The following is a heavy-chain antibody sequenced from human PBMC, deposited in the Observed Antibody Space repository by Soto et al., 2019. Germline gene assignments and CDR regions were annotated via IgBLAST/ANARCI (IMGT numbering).Heavy chain of an antibody. CDR1: GYNFTSYW. Sequence: GESLQISCKGSGYNFTSYWIGWVRQMPGKGLEWMGIIYPGDSDTRYSPSFQGQVTISADKSISTAYPQWSSLKASDTAMYYCARQTRESITIFGVVIEGPYYYYGMDVWGQGTTVPVSS. CDR2: IYPGDSDT. D-gene: IGHD3-3*01. J-gene: IGHJ6*02. CDR3: ARQTRESITIFGVVIEGPYYYYGMDV. V-gene: IGHV5-51*01.